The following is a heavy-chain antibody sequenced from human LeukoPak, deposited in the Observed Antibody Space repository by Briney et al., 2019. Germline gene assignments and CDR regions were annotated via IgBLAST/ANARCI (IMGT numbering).Heavy chain of an antibody. D-gene: IGHD3-22*01. CDR3: ANLQSGYYAFDY. CDR1: GFTFSSYG. J-gene: IGHJ4*02. V-gene: IGHV3-30*02. CDR2: IRYDGSNK. Sequence: GGSLRLSCAASGFTFSSYGMHWLRQAPGKGLEWVAFIRYDGSNKYYADSVKGRFTISRDNSKNTLYLQMNSLRAEDTAVYYCANLQSGYYAFDYWGQGTLVTVSS.